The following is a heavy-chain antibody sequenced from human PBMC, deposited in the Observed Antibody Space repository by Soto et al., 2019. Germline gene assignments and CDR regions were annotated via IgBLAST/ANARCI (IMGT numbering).Heavy chain of an antibody. D-gene: IGHD1-26*01. CDR1: GDSVSSNSAG. Sequence: ETLSLTCAITGDSVSSNSAGWSWVRQSPSRGLEWLGRTYYRSKWYYEYAVSVRGRITINPDTSKNQYSLQLNSVTPEDTAVYFCARGEQYSGRIFDYWGQGTLVTVSS. CDR3: ARGEQYSGRIFDY. J-gene: IGHJ4*01. V-gene: IGHV6-1*01. CDR2: TYYRSKWYY.